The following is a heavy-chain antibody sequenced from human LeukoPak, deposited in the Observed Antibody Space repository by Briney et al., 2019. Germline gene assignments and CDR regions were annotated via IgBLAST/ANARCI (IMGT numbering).Heavy chain of an antibody. J-gene: IGHJ4*02. D-gene: IGHD6-19*01. CDR2: IYYSGST. CDR3: ARRASSGWLSYFDY. Sequence: SETLSLTCNVSGGSISSDNYYWGWIRQPPGKGLEWIGSIYYSGSTYYNPSLKSRVTISVDTSKNQFSLKLSSVTAADTAVYYCARRASSGWLSYFDYWGQGTLVTVSS. CDR1: GGSISSDNYY. V-gene: IGHV4-39*01.